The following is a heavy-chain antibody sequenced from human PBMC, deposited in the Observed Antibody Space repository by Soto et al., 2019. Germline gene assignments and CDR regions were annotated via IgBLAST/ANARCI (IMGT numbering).Heavy chain of an antibody. D-gene: IGHD6-25*01. CDR2: ISPYDGST. CDR3: ARGDCRGSSGFYYYSGMDV. CDR1: GFTFTTYF. V-gene: IGHV1-46*01. Sequence: QVQLVQSGAEVKKPGASVKVSCKASGFTFTTYFFHWVRQAPRQGLEWIGIISPYDGSTNYVHRVQGRVTMTRDTSTSTVYMELSSLRSEDTAVYYCARGDCRGSSGFYYYSGMDVWGHGTTVTVSS. J-gene: IGHJ6*02.